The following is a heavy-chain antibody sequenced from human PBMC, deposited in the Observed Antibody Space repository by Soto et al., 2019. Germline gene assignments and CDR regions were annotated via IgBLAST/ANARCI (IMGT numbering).Heavy chain of an antibody. CDR1: GFTFSSYA. CDR3: KKTKHSWFKKKKQAEGGKTGFFIMGGNKKIIMLFILCFCT. V-gene: IGHV3-30-3*01. CDR2: ISYDGSNK. Sequence: QVQLVESGGGVVQPGRSLRLSCAASGFTFSSYAMHWVRQAPGKGLEWVAVISYDGSNKYYADSVKGRFTISRDNSKKTKKKKNHTQPREAPSTPTKKKTKHSWFKKKKQAEGGKTGFFIMGGNKKIIMLFILCFCTGG. D-gene: IGHD6-13*01. J-gene: IGHJ6*01.